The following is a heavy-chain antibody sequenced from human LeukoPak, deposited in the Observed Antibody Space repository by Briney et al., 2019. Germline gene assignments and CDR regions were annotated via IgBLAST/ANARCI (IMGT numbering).Heavy chain of an antibody. CDR3: ARDDSSDYYYIDY. CDR2: IWYDGSNK. CDR1: GFTFSSYG. V-gene: IGHV3-33*01. Sequence: GGSPRLSCAASGFTFSSYGMHWGRQAPGKGLEWVAVIWYDGSNKYYADSVKGRFTISRDNSKNTLYLQMNSLRAEDTAVYYCARDDSSDYYYIDYWGQGTLVTVSS. D-gene: IGHD3-22*01. J-gene: IGHJ4*02.